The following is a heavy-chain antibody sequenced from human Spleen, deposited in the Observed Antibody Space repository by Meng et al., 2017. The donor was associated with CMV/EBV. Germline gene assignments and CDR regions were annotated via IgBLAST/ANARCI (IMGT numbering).Heavy chain of an antibody. J-gene: IGHJ4*02. CDR1: GFTFNSYW. V-gene: IGHV3-7*01. CDR3: ASGLWSDY. D-gene: IGHD2-21*01. CDR2: IKEDGSVI. Sequence: GESLKISCAASGFTFNSYWMTWVRQAPGKGLEWVANIKEDGSVIKYVDSLKGRFTISRDNAKNSLYLQMNSLRAEDTAVYYCASGLWSDYWGQGTLVTVSS.